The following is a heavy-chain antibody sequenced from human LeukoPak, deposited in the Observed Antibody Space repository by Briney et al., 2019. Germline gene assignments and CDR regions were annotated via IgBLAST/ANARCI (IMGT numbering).Heavy chain of an antibody. V-gene: IGHV4-31*03. CDR2: IYYSGST. CDR3: ARSPMIVVVQFDY. D-gene: IGHD3-22*01. J-gene: IGHJ4*02. CDR1: GGSISSGGYY. Sequence: SETLSLTCTVSGGSISSGGYYWSWIRQHPGKGLEWIGYIYYSGSTYYNPSLKSRVTISVDTSKNQFSLKLSSVTAADTAVYYCARSPMIVVVQFDYWGQGTLVTVSS.